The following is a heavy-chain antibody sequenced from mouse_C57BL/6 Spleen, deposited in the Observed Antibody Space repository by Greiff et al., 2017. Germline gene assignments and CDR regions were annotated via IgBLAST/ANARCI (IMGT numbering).Heavy chain of an antibody. D-gene: IGHD2-3*01. CDR1: GYAFTNYL. CDR3: ARGGLLRRDAMDY. J-gene: IGHJ4*01. V-gene: IGHV1-54*01. Sequence: VQLQQSGAELVRPGTSVKVSCKASGYAFTNYLIEWVKQRPGQGLEWIGVINPGSGGTNYNEKFKGKAPLTADKSSSTAYMQLSSLTSEDSAVYFCARGGLLRRDAMDYWGQGTSVTVAS. CDR2: INPGSGGT.